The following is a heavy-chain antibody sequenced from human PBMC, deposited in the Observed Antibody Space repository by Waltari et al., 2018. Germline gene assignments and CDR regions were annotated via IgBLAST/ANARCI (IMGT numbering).Heavy chain of an antibody. Sequence: QLQLQESGPGLVKPSETLSLTCTVSGGSISSSSYYWGWIRQPPGKGLEWIGSIYYSGSTYYTPPLNSRVTISVDTSKHQFSLKLSSVTAADTAVYYGARLIAVDSPYSFDYWGQGTLVTVSS. J-gene: IGHJ4*02. D-gene: IGHD6-19*01. CDR1: GGSISSSSYY. V-gene: IGHV4-39*07. CDR2: IYYSGST. CDR3: ARLIAVDSPYSFDY.